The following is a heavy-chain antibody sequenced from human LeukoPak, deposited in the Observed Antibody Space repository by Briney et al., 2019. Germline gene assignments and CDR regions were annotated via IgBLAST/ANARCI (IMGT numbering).Heavy chain of an antibody. Sequence: SETLSLTCTVSGGSISSYYWSWIRQPPGKGQEWIGYIYYSGSTNYNPSLKSRVTISVDTSKNQFSLKLSSVTAADTAVYYCARGGYSSGYYCYFDYWGQGTLVTVSS. D-gene: IGHD3-22*01. CDR3: ARGGYSSGYYCYFDY. J-gene: IGHJ4*02. CDR2: IYYSGST. V-gene: IGHV4-59*08. CDR1: GGSISSYY.